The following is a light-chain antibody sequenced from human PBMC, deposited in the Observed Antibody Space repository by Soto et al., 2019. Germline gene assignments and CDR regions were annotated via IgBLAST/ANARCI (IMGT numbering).Light chain of an antibody. J-gene: IGLJ2*01. CDR1: SSNIGAGYD. CDR3: QSYDSSLGGNVV. Sequence: QSVLTQPPSVSGAPGQRVTISCTGSSSNIGAGYDVHWYQQLPGTAPKLLIYGNSNRPSGVPHRFSGSKSGTSASLAITGLQAEDEADYYCQSYDSSLGGNVVFGGGTKLTVL. CDR2: GNS. V-gene: IGLV1-40*01.